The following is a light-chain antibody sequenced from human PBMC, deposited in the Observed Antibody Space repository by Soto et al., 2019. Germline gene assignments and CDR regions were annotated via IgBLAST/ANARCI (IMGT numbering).Light chain of an antibody. CDR1: QSVSSN. Sequence: MRLSRATLSVYTGERATLSCRASQSVSSNLAWYQQKPGQAPRLLIYGASTRATGIPARFSGSGSGTEFTLTISSLQSEDFAVYYCQQYNNWPRTFGQGTKVDIK. CDR3: QQYNNWPRT. V-gene: IGKV3-15*01. J-gene: IGKJ1*01. CDR2: GAS.